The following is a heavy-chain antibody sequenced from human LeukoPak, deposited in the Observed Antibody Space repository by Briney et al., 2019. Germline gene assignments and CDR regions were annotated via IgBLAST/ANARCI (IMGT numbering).Heavy chain of an antibody. J-gene: IGHJ4*02. Sequence: ASVKVSCKASGYTFTGYYMHWVRQAPGQGLEWMGWINPNSGGTNYAQKFQGRVTMTRDTSISTAYMELSRLRSEDTAVYYCARDASSYYYGSGYDYWGQGTLVTVSS. CDR3: ARDASSYYYGSGYDY. V-gene: IGHV1-2*02. CDR1: GYTFTGYY. D-gene: IGHD3-10*01. CDR2: INPNSGGT.